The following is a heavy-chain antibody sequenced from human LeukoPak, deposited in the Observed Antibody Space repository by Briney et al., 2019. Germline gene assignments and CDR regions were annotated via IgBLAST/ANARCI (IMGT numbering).Heavy chain of an antibody. CDR2: ISWDGGST. V-gene: IGHV3-43*01. Sequence: GGSLRLSCAASGFTFDDYTMHWVRHAPGKGLEWVSLISWDGGSTYYADSVKGRFTISRDNSKNSLYLQMNSLRTEDTALYYCAKEGRGDSSGYYDEDTYYYYYMDVWGKGTTVTVSS. J-gene: IGHJ6*03. D-gene: IGHD3-22*01. CDR3: AKEGRGDSSGYYDEDTYYYYYMDV. CDR1: GFTFDDYT.